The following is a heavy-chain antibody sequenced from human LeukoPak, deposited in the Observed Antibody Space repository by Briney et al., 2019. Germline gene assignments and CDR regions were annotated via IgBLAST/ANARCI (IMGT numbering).Heavy chain of an antibody. CDR2: INTNTGNP. J-gene: IGHJ5*02. V-gene: IGHV7-4-1*02. Sequence: ASVKVSCKASGYTFTTYSMNWVRQAPGQGLEWMGWINTNTGNPTYAQGFTGRFVFSLDTSVNTAYLQISSLKAEDTAVYYCARVRRYGGITWEFDPWGQGTLVTVSS. CDR3: ARVRRYGGITWEFDP. D-gene: IGHD3-16*01. CDR1: GYTFTTYS.